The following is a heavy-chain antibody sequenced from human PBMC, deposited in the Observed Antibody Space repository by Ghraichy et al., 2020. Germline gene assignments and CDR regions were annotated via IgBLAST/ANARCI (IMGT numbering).Heavy chain of an antibody. J-gene: IGHJ4*02. CDR2: IYYSGST. V-gene: IGHV4-31*03. Sequence: SETLSLTCTVSGGSISSGGYYWSWIRQHPGKGLEWIGYIYYSGSTYYNPSLKSRVTISVDTSKNQFSLKLSSVTAADTAVYYCARAGTHRKYYYDSSGYSNWGQGTLVTVSS. D-gene: IGHD3-22*01. CDR3: ARAGTHRKYYYDSSGYSN. CDR1: GGSISSGGYY.